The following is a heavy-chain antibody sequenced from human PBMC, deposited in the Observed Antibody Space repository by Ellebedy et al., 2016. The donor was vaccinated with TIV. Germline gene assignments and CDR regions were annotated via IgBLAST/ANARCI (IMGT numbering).Heavy chain of an antibody. CDR2: IYHTGST. CDR1: GGSITTYY. Sequence: MPGGSLRLSCTVSGGSITTYYWSWIRQPPGKGLEWIGYIYHTGSTTYNPSLKSRVTISVYVSTNHFSLRLTSVTAADTAVYYCARDSQSAWFGRPRHYFDHWGQGALVTVSP. D-gene: IGHD3-10*01. V-gene: IGHV4-59*01. CDR3: ARDSQSAWFGRPRHYFDH. J-gene: IGHJ4*02.